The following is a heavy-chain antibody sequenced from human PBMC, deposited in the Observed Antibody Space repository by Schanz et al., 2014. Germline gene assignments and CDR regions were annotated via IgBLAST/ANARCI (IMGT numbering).Heavy chain of an antibody. CDR3: ARDKGGYYPFDY. J-gene: IGHJ4*02. Sequence: QVQLVESGGGLAKPGGSLRLSCAASGFTFSASGMHWVRQAPGKGLEWVAVIWYDGNNKYYADSVKGRFTISRDNAKNSLYLQMNSLRAEDTAVYYCARDKGGYYPFDYWGQGSLVTVSS. CDR1: GFTFSASG. CDR2: IWYDGNNK. D-gene: IGHD3-22*01. V-gene: IGHV3-33*01.